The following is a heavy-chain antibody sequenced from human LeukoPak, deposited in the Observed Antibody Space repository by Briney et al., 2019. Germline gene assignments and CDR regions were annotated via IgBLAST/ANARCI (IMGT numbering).Heavy chain of an antibody. CDR2: IDSSGST. CDR1: GFTFSSYS. J-gene: IGHJ6*04. Sequence: GSLRLSCAASGFTFSSYSMNWIRQPAGKGLEWIGRIDSSGSTNYNPSLKSRVSISLATSKNQFSLTLRSVTAADTAVYSCARDTYISRSGVVSGAVDVWGRGTTVTVSS. D-gene: IGHD3-3*01. V-gene: IGHV4-4*07. CDR3: ARDTYISRSGVVSGAVDV.